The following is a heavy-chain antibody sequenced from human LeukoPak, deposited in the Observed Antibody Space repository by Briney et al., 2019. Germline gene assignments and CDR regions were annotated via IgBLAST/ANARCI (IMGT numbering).Heavy chain of an antibody. CDR1: GDSVSNNIAA. CDR2: TYYRSKWYY. D-gene: IGHD1-1*01. Sequence: SQTLPLTCAISGDSVSNNIAAWNWIRQSPSRGLEWLGRTYYRSKWYYDYALSLKSRITINPDTSKNQLSLQLNSMTPEDSAMYYCVRDQNGFDVWGQGTTVTVSS. CDR3: VRDQNGFDV. J-gene: IGHJ6*02. V-gene: IGHV6-1*01.